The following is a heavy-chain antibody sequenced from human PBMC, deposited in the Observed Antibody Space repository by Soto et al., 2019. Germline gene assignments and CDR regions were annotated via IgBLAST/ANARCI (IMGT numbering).Heavy chain of an antibody. CDR3: ARDIGEIEYSSSSTPGYFDY. CDR1: GGSISSSSYY. CDR2: IYYSGST. V-gene: IGHV4-39*02. Sequence: QLQLQESGPGLVKPSETLSLTCTVSGGSISSSSYYWGWIRQPPGKGLEWIGSIYYSGSTYYNPSLKSRVTISVDTSKNQFSLKLSSVTAADTAVYYCARDIGEIEYSSSSTPGYFDYWGQGTLVTVSS. D-gene: IGHD6-6*01. J-gene: IGHJ4*02.